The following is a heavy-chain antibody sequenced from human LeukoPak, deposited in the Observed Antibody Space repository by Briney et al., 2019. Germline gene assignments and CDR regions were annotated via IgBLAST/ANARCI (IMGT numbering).Heavy chain of an antibody. Sequence: ETLSLTCTVSGVSISSSNSYWGWIRQPPGKGLEWVSSISSSSSYIYYADSVKGRFTISRDNAKKSLYLQMNSLRAEDTAVYYCARGYSNYGYVFDIWGQGTMVTVSS. V-gene: IGHV3-21*04. D-gene: IGHD4-11*01. CDR3: ARGYSNYGYVFDI. J-gene: IGHJ3*02. CDR1: GVSISSSN. CDR2: ISSSSSYI.